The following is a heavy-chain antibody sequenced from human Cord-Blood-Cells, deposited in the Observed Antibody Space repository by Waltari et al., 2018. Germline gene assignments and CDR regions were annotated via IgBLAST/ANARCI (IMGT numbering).Heavy chain of an antibody. CDR2: FDPEDGET. V-gene: IGHV1-24*01. CDR3: ATEVVGADY. Sequence: QVQMVQSGAEVKKPGASVKVSCEVSGYTLTDLSMHWVRRAPGKGLEWMGVFDPEDGETIYAQKFQGRVTRTENTSTDTAYMELSSLRSEDTAVYDCATEVVGADYWGQGTLVTVSS. D-gene: IGHD1-26*01. CDR1: GYTLTDLS. J-gene: IGHJ4*02.